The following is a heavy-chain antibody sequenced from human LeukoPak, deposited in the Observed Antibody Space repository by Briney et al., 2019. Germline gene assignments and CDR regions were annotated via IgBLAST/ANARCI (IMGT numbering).Heavy chain of an antibody. Sequence: SETLSLTCTVSGGSISSGDYYWSWIRQPPGKGLEWIGYIYYSGSTYYNPSLKSRVTISVDRSKNQFSLKLSSVTAADTAVYYCASEHSSSQTGSFDYWGQGTLVTVSS. D-gene: IGHD6-13*01. J-gene: IGHJ4*02. V-gene: IGHV4-30-4*08. CDR2: IYYSGST. CDR1: GGSISSGDYY. CDR3: ASEHSSSQTGSFDY.